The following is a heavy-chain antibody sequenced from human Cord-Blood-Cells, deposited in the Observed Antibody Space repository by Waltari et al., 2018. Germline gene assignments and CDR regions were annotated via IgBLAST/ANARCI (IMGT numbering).Heavy chain of an antibody. CDR3: AGGHRTVVTLMSAFDI. CDR1: GGSISSYY. CDR2: IYYSGST. D-gene: IGHD2-21*02. V-gene: IGHV4-59*08. J-gene: IGHJ3*02. Sequence: QVQLQESGPGLVKPSETLSLTCTVSGGSISSYYWSWIRQPPGKGLEWIGYIYYSGSTNYIPPLKSRVTIAVDTSKNQFSLKLSSVTAADTAVYYCAGGHRTVVTLMSAFDIWGQGTMVTVSS.